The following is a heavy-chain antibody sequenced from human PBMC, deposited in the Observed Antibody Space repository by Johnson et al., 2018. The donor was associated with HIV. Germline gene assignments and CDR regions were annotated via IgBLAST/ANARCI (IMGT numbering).Heavy chain of an antibody. Sequence: VQLVESGGNLVQPGGSLRLSCAVSGFTFSSNWMSWVRQAPGKGLEWVANIKQDVSDKNYVDSVKGRFTISRDNAKNSLYLQMNSLRPEDTAVYYCARERWSAYYGAFDIWGHGTLVTVSS. CDR2: IKQDVSDK. CDR1: GFTFSSNW. CDR3: ARERWSAYYGAFDI. J-gene: IGHJ3*02. D-gene: IGHD3-3*01. V-gene: IGHV3-7*01.